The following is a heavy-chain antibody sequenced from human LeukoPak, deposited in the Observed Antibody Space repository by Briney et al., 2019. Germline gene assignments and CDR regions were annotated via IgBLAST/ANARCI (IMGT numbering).Heavy chain of an antibody. CDR1: GFTFSSYS. V-gene: IGHV3-21*01. J-gene: IGHJ3*02. D-gene: IGHD6-19*01. CDR2: ISSSSSYI. CDR3: ARDPNSSGWYGFLGAFDI. Sequence: GGSLRLSCAASGFTFSSYSMNWVRQAPGKGLEWVSSISSSSSYIYYADSVKGRFTISRDNAKNSLYLQMNSLRAEDTAVYYCARDPNSSGWYGFLGAFDIWGQGTMVTVSS.